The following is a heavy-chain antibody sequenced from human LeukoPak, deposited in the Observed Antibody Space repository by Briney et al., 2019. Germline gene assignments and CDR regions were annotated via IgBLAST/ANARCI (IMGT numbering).Heavy chain of an antibody. V-gene: IGHV1-69*05. J-gene: IGHJ4*02. CDR3: ARGDYYDSSGAFDY. D-gene: IGHD3-22*01. Sequence: SVKVSCKASGGTFSSYAISWVPQAPGQGLEWMGRIIPIFGTANYAQKFQGRVTITTDESTSTAYMELSSLRSEDTAVYYCARGDYYDSSGAFDYWGQGTLVTVSS. CDR2: IIPIFGTA. CDR1: GGTFSSYA.